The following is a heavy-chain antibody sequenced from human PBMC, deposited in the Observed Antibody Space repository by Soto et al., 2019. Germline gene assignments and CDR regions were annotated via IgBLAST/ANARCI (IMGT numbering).Heavy chain of an antibody. CDR1: GFTFISYN. D-gene: IGHD3-3*01. J-gene: IGHJ3*02. CDR2: ISTSSSYI. Sequence: EVQLVESGGGLVKPGGSLRLSCAASGFTFISYNMNWVRQAPGRGLEWVSSISTSSSYIYYADSVKGRFTISRDNAKNSLHLQMNSLRAEDTAVYYCARDLTPYYDFWSGYADAFDIWGQGTMVTVSS. CDR3: ARDLTPYYDFWSGYADAFDI. V-gene: IGHV3-21*01.